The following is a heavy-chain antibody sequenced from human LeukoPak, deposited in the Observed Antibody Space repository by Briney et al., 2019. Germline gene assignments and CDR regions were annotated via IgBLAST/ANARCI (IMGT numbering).Heavy chain of an antibody. CDR2: IHTSGST. CDR1: GGSISSGNYF. D-gene: IGHD3-10*01. CDR3: ARELNLVRGVSYSWFDP. V-gene: IGHV4-61*02. J-gene: IGHJ5*02. Sequence: SETLSLTCTVSGGSISSGNYFWSWIRQPAGKGLEWIGRIHTSGSTNYNSSLKSRVTISIDTPKSQFSLKLSSVTAADTAVYYCARELNLVRGVSYSWFDPWGQGTLVTVSS.